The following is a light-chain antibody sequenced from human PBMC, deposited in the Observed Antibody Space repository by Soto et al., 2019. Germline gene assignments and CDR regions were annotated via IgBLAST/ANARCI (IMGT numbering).Light chain of an antibody. CDR3: QHSNSYSEA. V-gene: IGKV1-5*03. J-gene: IGKJ1*01. Sequence: DIQMTQSPSTLSGSVGDRVTITCRASQTISSWLAWYQQKPGKDPKLLIYKASTLKSGVPSRFSGSRSGTEFTLTISSLQPDDFATYYGQHSNSYSEAFGQGTKVELK. CDR2: KAS. CDR1: QTISSW.